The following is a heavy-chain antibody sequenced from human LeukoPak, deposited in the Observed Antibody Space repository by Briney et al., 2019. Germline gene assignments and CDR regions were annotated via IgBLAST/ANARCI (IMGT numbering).Heavy chain of an antibody. D-gene: IGHD4-11*01. CDR1: GFTFSSYG. J-gene: IGHJ4*02. Sequence: GGSLGLSCAGSGFTFSSYGMHWVRQAPGKGPERVAVISNDGSKIYYADSVKGRFTISRDNPRNTVYLQMDSLRPDDTAVYYCAQDRGGEQQLIQGFAYWGQGTLVTVSS. CDR2: ISNDGSKI. V-gene: IGHV3-30*18. CDR3: AQDRGGEQQLIQGFAY.